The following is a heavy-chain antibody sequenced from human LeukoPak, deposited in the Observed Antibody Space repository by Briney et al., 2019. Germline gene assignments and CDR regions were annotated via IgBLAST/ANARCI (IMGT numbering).Heavy chain of an antibody. CDR2: ISSDSRTI. D-gene: IGHD3-3*01. Sequence: GGSLRLSCAASGFTFSNYIMNWVRQAPGEGLEWVSYISSDSRTIYYADSVKGRFTISRDNAKNSLYLQMNSLRAEDTAVYYCTRDPEWGVWFDSWGQGTLVTVSS. CDR3: TRDPEWGVWFDS. V-gene: IGHV3-48*01. J-gene: IGHJ5*01. CDR1: GFTFSNYI.